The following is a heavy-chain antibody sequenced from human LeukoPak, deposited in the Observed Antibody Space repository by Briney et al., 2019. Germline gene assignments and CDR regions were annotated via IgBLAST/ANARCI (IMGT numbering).Heavy chain of an antibody. CDR1: GGSIRSGGYY. D-gene: IGHD6-19*01. CDR3: ARLQWLSTPFFDY. J-gene: IGHJ4*02. V-gene: IGHV4-30-2*01. Sequence: PSETLSLTCTVSGGSIRSGGYYWNWIRQPPGKGLEWIGCISHSGNTYYNPSLKSRITMSVDRSKNQFSLKLISVTAADTAVYFCARLQWLSTPFFDYWGQGTLVTVSS. CDR2: ISHSGNT.